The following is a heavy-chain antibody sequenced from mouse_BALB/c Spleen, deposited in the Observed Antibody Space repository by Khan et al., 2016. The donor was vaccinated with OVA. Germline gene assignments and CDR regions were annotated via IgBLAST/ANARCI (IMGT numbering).Heavy chain of an antibody. CDR2: ISTYYGDA. CDR3: ARGGGGDRFLY. Sequence: QVQLQQSGAELVRPGVSVKISCKGSGYTFTDFTMHWVKQSHAMSLEWIGVISTYYGDANYNQKFKDKATMTVDKSSNTAYMDLARLTSEDSAIYCCARGGGGDRFLYWGQGTLVTVSA. J-gene: IGHJ3*01. CDR1: GYTFTDFT. V-gene: IGHV1S137*01.